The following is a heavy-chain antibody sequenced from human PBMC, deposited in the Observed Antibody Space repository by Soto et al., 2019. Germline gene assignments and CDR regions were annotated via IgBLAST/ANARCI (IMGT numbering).Heavy chain of an antibody. Sequence: SVKVSCKASGGTFSSYAISWVRQAPGQGLEWMGGIIPIFGTANYAQKFQGRVTITADESTSTAYMELSSLRSEDTAVYYCARALRELNGEFDYWGQGTLVTVSS. CDR2: IIPIFGTA. J-gene: IGHJ4*02. V-gene: IGHV1-69*13. CDR3: ARALRELNGEFDY. D-gene: IGHD1-26*01. CDR1: GGTFSSYA.